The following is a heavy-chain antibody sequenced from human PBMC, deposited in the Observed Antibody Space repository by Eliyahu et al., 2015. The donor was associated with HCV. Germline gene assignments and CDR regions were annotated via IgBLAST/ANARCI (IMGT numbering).Heavy chain of an antibody. Sequence: EXQLVQSGGNLVQPGGXLRLXCAAXGFNXXGYWMGWVXQAXGKGREGVANIKEDGSRKYFLDSVKGRFTISRDNTKESLYLQLNSLRAEDTAIYYCTRVLLRSRADIVDSWGQGIQVTVSS. CDR3: TRVLLRSRADIVDS. D-gene: IGHD2/OR15-2a*01. CDR2: IKEDGSRK. J-gene: IGHJ4*02. V-gene: IGHV3-7*01. CDR1: GFNXXGYW.